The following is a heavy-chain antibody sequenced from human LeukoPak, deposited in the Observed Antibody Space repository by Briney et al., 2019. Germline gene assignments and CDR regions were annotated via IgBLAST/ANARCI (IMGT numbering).Heavy chain of an antibody. CDR2: INPNSGGT. J-gene: IGHJ4*02. V-gene: IGHV1-2*02. CDR1: GYTFIGYY. Sequence: SVKVSCKASGYTFIGYYMHWVRQAPGQGLEWMGWINPNSGGTNYAQKFQGRVTMTRDTSISTAYMELSRLRSDDTAVYYCARSPNTLIVVVYDYWGQGTLVTVSS. D-gene: IGHD3-22*01. CDR3: ARSPNTLIVVVYDY.